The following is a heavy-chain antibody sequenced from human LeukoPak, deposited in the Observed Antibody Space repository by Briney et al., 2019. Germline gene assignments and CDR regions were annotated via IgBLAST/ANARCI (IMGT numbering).Heavy chain of an antibody. CDR2: INHSGST. V-gene: IGHV4-34*01. CDR1: GGSFSGYY. CDR3: ARGPNSGSDY. J-gene: IGHJ4*02. Sequence: SETLSLTCALYGGSFSGYYWSWIRQPPGKGLEWIGEINHSGSTNYNPSLKSRVTISVDTSKNQFSLKLSSVTAADTAVYYCARGPNSGSDYWGQGTLVTVSS. D-gene: IGHD6-6*01.